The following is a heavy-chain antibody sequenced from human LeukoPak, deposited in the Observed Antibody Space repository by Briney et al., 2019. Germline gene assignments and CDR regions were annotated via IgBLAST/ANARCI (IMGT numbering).Heavy chain of an antibody. V-gene: IGHV1-18*01. CDR2: ISAYNGNT. D-gene: IGHD3-22*01. Sequence: GASVKVSCKASGYTFTSYGISWGRQAPGQALEWMGWISAYNGNTNYAQRLQGRVTMTTDTSTTKAYMALRSPRSDDTAVYYGARDRDYYDSSGYYSIVGATKADYWGQGTLVTVSS. CDR1: GYTFTSYG. CDR3: ARDRDYYDSSGYYSIVGATKADY. J-gene: IGHJ4*02.